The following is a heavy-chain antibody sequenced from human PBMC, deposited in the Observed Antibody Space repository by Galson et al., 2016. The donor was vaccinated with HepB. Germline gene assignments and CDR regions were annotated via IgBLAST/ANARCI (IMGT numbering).Heavy chain of an antibody. V-gene: IGHV3-43*01. CDR2: ISWDGLKT. D-gene: IGHD3-10*01. Sequence: CLRLSCAASGFTFDDYTMHWVRQAPGKGLEWVSLISWDGLKTYYADSVKGRFTISRDNRKNFLYLQMDNLRNEDTALYYCGKDWGSLWESSGKGMDVWGQGTTVTVSS. CDR3: GKDWGSLWESSGKGMDV. CDR1: GFTFDDYT. J-gene: IGHJ6*02.